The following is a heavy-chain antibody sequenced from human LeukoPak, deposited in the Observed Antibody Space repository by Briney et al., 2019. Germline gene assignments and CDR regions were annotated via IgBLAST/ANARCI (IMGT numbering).Heavy chain of an antibody. Sequence: SVKVSCKASGGTFSSYTISWVRQAPGQGLEWMGRIIPILGIANYAQKFQGRVTITADKSTSTAYMELSSLRSEDTAVYYCARGGSGSYFSWLDPWGQGTLVTVSS. D-gene: IGHD3-10*01. CDR2: IIPILGIA. CDR3: ARGGSGSYFSWLDP. CDR1: GGTFSSYT. J-gene: IGHJ5*02. V-gene: IGHV1-69*02.